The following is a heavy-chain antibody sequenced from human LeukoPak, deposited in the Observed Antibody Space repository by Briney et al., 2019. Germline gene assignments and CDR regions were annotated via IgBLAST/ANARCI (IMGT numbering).Heavy chain of an antibody. J-gene: IGHJ4*02. CDR3: ARDRATLRGNNYDLLSGYYTGWDY. CDR1: GYTFTSYG. CDR2: VSTYNGNT. D-gene: IGHD3-9*01. Sequence: EASVKVSCKASGYTFTSYGISWVRQAPGQGLEWMGWVSTYNGNTNYAQNLQGRVTMTTDRSTSTAYMELRSLTSDDTAVYYCARDRATLRGNNYDLLSGYYTGWDYWAQGTLVSVSS. V-gene: IGHV1-18*01.